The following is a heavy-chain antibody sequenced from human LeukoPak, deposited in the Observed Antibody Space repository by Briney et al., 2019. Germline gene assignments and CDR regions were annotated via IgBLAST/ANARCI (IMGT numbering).Heavy chain of an antibody. D-gene: IGHD2-2*01. CDR3: TTPPRDIVVVPAAMGSLGYYYMDV. CDR2: IGSKANSYAT. CDR1: GFTFSGSA. V-gene: IGHV3-73*01. J-gene: IGHJ6*03. Sequence: PGGSLRLSCAASGFTFSGSAMHWVRQASGKGLEWVGRIGSKANSYATAYAASVKGRFTISRDDSKNTAYLQMNSLKTEDTAVYYCTTPPRDIVVVPAAMGSLGYYYMDVWGKGTTVTVSS.